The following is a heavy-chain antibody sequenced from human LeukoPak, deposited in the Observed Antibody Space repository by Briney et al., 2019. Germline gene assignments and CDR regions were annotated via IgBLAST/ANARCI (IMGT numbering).Heavy chain of an antibody. J-gene: IGHJ4*02. D-gene: IGHD3-10*01. CDR1: GGSISSGGHC. CDR3: ARAVDYGSGSSYRFFFDS. CDR2: IYYSGST. V-gene: IGHV4-31*03. Sequence: SETLSLTCTVSGGSISSGGHCWSWTRQHPGKGLEWIGYIYYSGSTYYNPSLKSRVTISLRTSKNQFSLKLSSVTAADTDVYYCARAVDYGSGSSYRFFFDSWGQGSLVTVSS.